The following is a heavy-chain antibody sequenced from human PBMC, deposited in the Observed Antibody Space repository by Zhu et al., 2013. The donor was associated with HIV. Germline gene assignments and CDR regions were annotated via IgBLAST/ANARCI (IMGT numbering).Heavy chain of an antibody. CDR1: GYTFTSYA. CDR3: ARDHSAAARRGFDY. D-gene: IGHD6-13*01. CDR2: INPYNGDT. V-gene: IGHV1-18*01. Sequence: QVHLVQSGPELKKPGASVRVSCKASGYTFTSYALAWVRQAPGQGLEWMGWINPYNGDTKYARRFQGRVTMSTDTSTNTAYMEVRTLRSDDTGLYFCARDHSAAARRGFDYWAQGNPSHRLL. J-gene: IGHJ4*02.